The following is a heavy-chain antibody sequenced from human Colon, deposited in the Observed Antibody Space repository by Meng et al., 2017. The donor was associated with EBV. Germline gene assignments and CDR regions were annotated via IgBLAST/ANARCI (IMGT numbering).Heavy chain of an antibody. CDR2: IHHSGSA. Sequence: VHQYEPGPGLGVPSSTLSLPCTVPGGSMGSGNYYWSWIRQPPGKGLEWIGYIHHSGSAYYNPSLKSRVPISVDTSKNQFSLNLNSMTAADTAVYYCVSFDHIPRRNYFDYWGQGTLVTVSS. CDR3: VSFDHIPRRNYFDY. D-gene: IGHD2-21*01. V-gene: IGHV4-30-4*01. J-gene: IGHJ4*02. CDR1: GGSMGSGNYY.